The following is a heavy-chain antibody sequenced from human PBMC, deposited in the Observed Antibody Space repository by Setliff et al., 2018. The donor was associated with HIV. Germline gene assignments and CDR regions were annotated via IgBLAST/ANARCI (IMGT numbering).Heavy chain of an antibody. CDR1: GYTLTELS. CDR3: ASSAVAGSTPVLIYYYYGMDV. Sequence: GASVKVSCKVSGYTLTELSTHWVRQAPGKGLEWMGGFDPEDGETIYAQKFQGRVTLTRDTSASTAYMELSGLRSEDTAVYYCASSAVAGSTPVLIYYYYGMDVWGQGTAVTVSS. D-gene: IGHD6-19*01. V-gene: IGHV1-24*01. J-gene: IGHJ6*02. CDR2: FDPEDGET.